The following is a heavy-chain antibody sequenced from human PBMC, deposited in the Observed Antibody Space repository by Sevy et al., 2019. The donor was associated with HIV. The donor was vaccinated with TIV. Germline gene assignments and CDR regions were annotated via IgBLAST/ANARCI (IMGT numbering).Heavy chain of an antibody. V-gene: IGHV3-21*01. CDR3: AGDSGEDDAFDI. D-gene: IGHD3-10*01. J-gene: IGHJ3*02. CDR2: ISSSSSYI. Sequence: GGSLRLSCAASGFTFSSYSMNWVRQAPGKGLEWVSSISSSSSYIYYADSVKGRFTISRDNAKNSLFLQMNSLRAEDTAVYYCAGDSGEDDAFDIWGQGTMVTVSS. CDR1: GFTFSSYS.